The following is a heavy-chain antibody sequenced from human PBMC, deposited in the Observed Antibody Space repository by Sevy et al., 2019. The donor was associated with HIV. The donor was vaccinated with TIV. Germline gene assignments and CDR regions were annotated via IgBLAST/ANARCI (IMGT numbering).Heavy chain of an antibody. CDR1: GFTFGDYC. D-gene: IGHD3-16*01. Sequence: SLRLSCTASGFTFGDYCMSWVRQAPGKGLEWVAFLKSDVYGGTVDHAASVRGRFVISRDDSKTIAYLQMNDLKTEDTGVYYCTRGKAAQSIFDYWGQGALVTVS. CDR2: LKSDVYGGTV. J-gene: IGHJ4*02. CDR3: TRGKAAQSIFDY. V-gene: IGHV3-49*04.